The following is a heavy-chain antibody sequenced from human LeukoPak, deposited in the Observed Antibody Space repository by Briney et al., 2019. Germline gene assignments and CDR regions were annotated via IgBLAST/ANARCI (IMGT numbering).Heavy chain of an antibody. Sequence: GASVKVSCKASGYTFAGYYIHWVRQAPGQGLEWMGWINPNSGGTNYAQKFQGRVTMTRDTSISTAYMELSRLRSDDTAVYYCARSGYCSGGSCSYIDYWGQGTLVTVSS. J-gene: IGHJ4*02. CDR3: ARSGYCSGGSCSYIDY. V-gene: IGHV1-2*02. CDR1: GYTFAGYY. CDR2: INPNSGGT. D-gene: IGHD2-15*01.